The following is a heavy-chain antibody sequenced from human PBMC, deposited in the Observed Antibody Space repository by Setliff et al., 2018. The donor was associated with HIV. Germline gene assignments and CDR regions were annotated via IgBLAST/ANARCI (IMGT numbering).Heavy chain of an antibody. CDR1: GYTFTSYG. CDR2: IVPIVGVI. D-gene: IGHD1-26*01. V-gene: IGHV1-69*05. CDR3: ARAHRDARNHREEDY. J-gene: IGHJ4*02. Sequence: SVKVSCKSSGYTFTSYGISWVRQAPGQGLEWVGGIVPIVGVIRYAQKFQGRVTITTDASTTTVYLEMTSLSSEDTATYYCARAHRDARNHREEDYWGQGTLVTVSS.